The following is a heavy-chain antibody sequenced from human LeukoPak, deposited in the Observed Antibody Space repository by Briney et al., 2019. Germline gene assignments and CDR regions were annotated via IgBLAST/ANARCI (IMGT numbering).Heavy chain of an antibody. CDR1: GFTFNTYW. CDR2: VKQDGSEK. CDR3: ARDGEDYFWSGYFPRPY. D-gene: IGHD3-3*01. Sequence: GGSLRLSCAASGFTFNTYWMSWFRQAPGKGLEWVANVKQDGSEKHYVDAVKGRFTISRDNAKNSLYLQMNRLRVEDTAVYYCARDGEDYFWSGYFPRPYWGQGTLVTVSS. V-gene: IGHV3-7*01. J-gene: IGHJ4*02.